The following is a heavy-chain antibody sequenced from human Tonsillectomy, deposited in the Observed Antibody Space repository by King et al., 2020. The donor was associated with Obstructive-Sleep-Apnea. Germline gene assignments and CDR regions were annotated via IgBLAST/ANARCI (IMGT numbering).Heavy chain of an antibody. CDR1: GFTFSNYA. Sequence: DVQLVESGGGLEQPGGSLRLSCAASGFTFSNYAMSWVRQAPGKGLEWVSAISDIGGSTYYADSARGRFTISRDNSKNTLHLQMNCRRAEDTAGYYCAKDPGAVAPPDYWGQGTLVTVSS. V-gene: IGHV3-23*04. CDR3: AKDPGAVAPPDY. J-gene: IGHJ4*02. D-gene: IGHD6-19*01. CDR2: ISDIGGST.